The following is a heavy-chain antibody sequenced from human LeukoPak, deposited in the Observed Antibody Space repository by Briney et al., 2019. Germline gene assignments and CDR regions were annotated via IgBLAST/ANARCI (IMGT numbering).Heavy chain of an antibody. CDR1: GGSISSSSYY. V-gene: IGHV4-39*01. J-gene: IGHJ4*02. CDR2: IYYSGST. D-gene: IGHD6-19*01. CDR3: ARQVRGWYLLDEFDY. Sequence: SETLSLTCTVSGGSISSSSYYWGWIRQPPGKGLEWIGSIYYSGSTYYNPSLKSRVTISVDTSKNQFSLKLSSVTAADTAVYYCARQVRGWYLLDEFDYWGQGTLVTVSS.